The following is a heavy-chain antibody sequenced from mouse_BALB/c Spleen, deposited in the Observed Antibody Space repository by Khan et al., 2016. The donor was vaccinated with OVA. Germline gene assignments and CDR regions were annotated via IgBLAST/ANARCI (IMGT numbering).Heavy chain of an antibody. D-gene: IGHD4-1*01. V-gene: IGHV5-6*01. CDR2: INSDGYYT. Sequence: EVELVESGGDLVRPGGSLKLSCAASGFTFSAYGMSWVRQSPDKKLEWVATINSDGYYTYYPDILKGLFTISSANTKNTQYLQMPRLKSEDTTIYYCASHLTGAFAYWGQGTLVTVSA. J-gene: IGHJ3*01. CDR1: GFTFSAYG. CDR3: ASHLTGAFAY.